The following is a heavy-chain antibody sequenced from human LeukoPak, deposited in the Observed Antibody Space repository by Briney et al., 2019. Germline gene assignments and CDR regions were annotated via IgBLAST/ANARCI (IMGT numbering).Heavy chain of an antibody. CDR1: GGSFSGYY. CDR3: AREGEMATITSLDY. J-gene: IGHJ4*02. V-gene: IGHV4-34*01. Sequence: SETLSLTCAVYGGSFSGYYWSWIRQPPGKGLEWIGEINHSGSTNYNPSLKSRVTISVDTSKNQFSLKLSSVTAADTAVYYCAREGEMATITSLDYWGQGTLVTVSS. D-gene: IGHD5-24*01. CDR2: INHSGST.